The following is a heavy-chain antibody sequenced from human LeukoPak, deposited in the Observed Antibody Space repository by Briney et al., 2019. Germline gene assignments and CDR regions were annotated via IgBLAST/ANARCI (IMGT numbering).Heavy chain of an antibody. CDR3: ARDPGRGYSYGSNWFDP. CDR1: GGTFSSYA. V-gene: IGHV1-69*13. D-gene: IGHD5-18*01. Sequence: SVKVSCKASGGTFSSYAISWVRQAPGQGLEWMGGIIPIFGTANYAQKFQGRVTITADESTSTAYMELSSLRSEDTAVYYCARDPGRGYSYGSNWFDPWGQGTLVTVCS. J-gene: IGHJ5*02. CDR2: IIPIFGTA.